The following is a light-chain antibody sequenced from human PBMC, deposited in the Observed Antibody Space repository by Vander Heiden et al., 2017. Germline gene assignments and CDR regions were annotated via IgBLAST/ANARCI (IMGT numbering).Light chain of an antibody. CDR2: GAS. CDR1: QSVSSSY. J-gene: IGKJ1*01. V-gene: IGKV3-20*01. Sequence: DIVLTQSPGTLSLSPGERAPLSCRASQSVSSSYLAWYQQKPGQAPRLLIYGASSRATGIPDRFSGSGSGTDFTLTISRLEPEDLAVYYCQQYCSSPWTFGQGTKVEIK. CDR3: QQYCSSPWT.